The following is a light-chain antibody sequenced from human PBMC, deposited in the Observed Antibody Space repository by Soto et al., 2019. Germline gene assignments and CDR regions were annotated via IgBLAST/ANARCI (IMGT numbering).Light chain of an antibody. CDR1: QSISSW. Sequence: DIQMTQSPSALSASVGDRVIITCRAIQSISSWLAWYQQKPGKAPRLLIYDASYLERGVPSRFSGSGSGTYFTLTISDLQPDDLGTYYCQQYNNFWTFGPGTKVEI. CDR2: DAS. CDR3: QQYNNFWT. J-gene: IGKJ1*01. V-gene: IGKV1-5*01.